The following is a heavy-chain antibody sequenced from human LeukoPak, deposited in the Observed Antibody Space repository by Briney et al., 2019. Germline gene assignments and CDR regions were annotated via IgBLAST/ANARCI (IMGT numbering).Heavy chain of an antibody. J-gene: IGHJ5*02. CDR3: ARTGAVVPATLYWFDP. CDR1: GGSISSSSYY. V-gene: IGHV4-39*01. Sequence: ETLSLTCTVSGGSISSSSYYWGWIRQPPGKGLEWIGNIYYSGSTYYNPSLKSRVTISVDTSKNQFSLKLTSVTAADTAVYYCARTGAVVPATLYWFDPWGQGTLVTVSS. CDR2: IYYSGST. D-gene: IGHD2-15*01.